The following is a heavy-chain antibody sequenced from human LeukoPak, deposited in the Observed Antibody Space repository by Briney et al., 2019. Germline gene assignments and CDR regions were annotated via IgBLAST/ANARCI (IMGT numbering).Heavy chain of an antibody. D-gene: IGHD3-9*01. V-gene: IGHV3-21*01. J-gene: IGHJ3*02. Sequence: GGSLRLSCATFGFTFSTYAMSWVRQAPGKGLEWVSSISSSSSYIYYADSVKGRFTISRDNAKNSLYLQMNSLRAEDTAVYYCARDPPYYDILTGYPRAGGAFDIWGQGTMVTVSS. CDR3: ARDPPYYDILTGYPRAGGAFDI. CDR1: GFTFSTYA. CDR2: ISSSSSYI.